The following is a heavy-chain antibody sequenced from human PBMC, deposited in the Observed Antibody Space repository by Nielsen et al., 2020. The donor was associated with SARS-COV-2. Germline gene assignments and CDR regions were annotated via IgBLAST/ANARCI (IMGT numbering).Heavy chain of an antibody. J-gene: IGHJ6*03. CDR3: ARVNNGGGIVPASYSFFMDV. V-gene: IGHV4-34*01. Sequence: SETLSLTCSLNGVSFSGYHWGWIRQSPGKRPEWIGDITRSGNTNYNPALKSRVIMSVATSKDEFSLKLTSVTAADTAIYFCARVNNGGGIVPASYSFFMDVWGKGTSVAVSS. D-gene: IGHD2-2*01. CDR1: GVSFSGYH. CDR2: ITRSGNT.